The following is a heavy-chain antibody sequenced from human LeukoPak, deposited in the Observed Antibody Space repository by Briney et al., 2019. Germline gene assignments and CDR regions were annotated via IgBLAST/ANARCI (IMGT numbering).Heavy chain of an antibody. D-gene: IGHD6-19*01. V-gene: IGHV3-30-3*01. CDR1: GFTFSSYA. Sequence: PGGSLRLSCAASGFTFSSYAMHWVRQAPGKGLEWVAVISYDGSNKYYADSVKGRFTISRDNAKNSLYLQMNSLRAEDTAVYYCAREVFDSGWYTFYYFDYWGQGTLATVSS. J-gene: IGHJ4*02. CDR3: AREVFDSGWYTFYYFDY. CDR2: ISYDGSNK.